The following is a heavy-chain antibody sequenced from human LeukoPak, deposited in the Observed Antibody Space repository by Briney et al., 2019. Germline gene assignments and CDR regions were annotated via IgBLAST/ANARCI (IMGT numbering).Heavy chain of an antibody. D-gene: IGHD3-22*01. CDR1: GFTFSYYA. J-gene: IGHJ3*02. CDR3: AKDTHYYDSSGYKADAFDI. CDR2: ISGSGGST. Sequence: GGSLRLSCAASGFTFSYYAMNWVRQAPGKGLEWVSGISGSGGSTYYADSVKGLFTISRDNSKNTLYLQMSSLRAKDTAVYYCAKDTHYYDSSGYKADAFDIWGQGTMVTVSS. V-gene: IGHV3-23*01.